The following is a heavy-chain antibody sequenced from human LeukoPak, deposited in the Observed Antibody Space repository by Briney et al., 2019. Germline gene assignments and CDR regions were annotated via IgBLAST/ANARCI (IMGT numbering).Heavy chain of an antibody. CDR2: IIPIFGTA. J-gene: IGHJ4*02. V-gene: IGHV1-69*06. Sequence: ASVKVSCKASGYTFTMYAINWVRQAPGQGLEWMGGIIPIFGTANYAQKFQGRVTITADKSTSTAYMELSSLRSEDTAVYYCARSSIIAAAGPYYFDYWGQGTLVTVSS. CDR3: ARSSIIAAAGPYYFDY. D-gene: IGHD6-13*01. CDR1: GYTFTMYA.